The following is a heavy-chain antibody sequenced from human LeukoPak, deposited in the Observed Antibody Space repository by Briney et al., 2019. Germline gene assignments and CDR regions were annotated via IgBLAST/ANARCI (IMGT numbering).Heavy chain of an antibody. CDR2: IYYSGST. Sequence: KPSETLSLTCTVSGGSISSYYWSWIRRPPGKGLEWIGYIYYSGSTNYNPSLKSRVTISVDTSKNQFSLKLSSVTAADTAVYYCARDQTGDFDYWGQGTLVTVSS. D-gene: IGHD7-27*01. V-gene: IGHV4-59*01. CDR1: GGSISSYY. J-gene: IGHJ4*02. CDR3: ARDQTGDFDY.